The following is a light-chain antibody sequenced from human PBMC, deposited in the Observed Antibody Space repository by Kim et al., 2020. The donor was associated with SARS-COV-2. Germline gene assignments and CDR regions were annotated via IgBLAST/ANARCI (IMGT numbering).Light chain of an antibody. J-gene: IGLJ2*01. CDR1: SSNIGAGYD. Sequence: PGQRVTISCTGSSSNIGAGYDVHWYQQLPGTAPKLLIYGNSNRPSGVPDRFSGSKSGTSASLAITGLRAEDEADYYCQSYDSSRGVFGGGTQLTVL. V-gene: IGLV1-40*01. CDR3: QSYDSSRGV. CDR2: GNS.